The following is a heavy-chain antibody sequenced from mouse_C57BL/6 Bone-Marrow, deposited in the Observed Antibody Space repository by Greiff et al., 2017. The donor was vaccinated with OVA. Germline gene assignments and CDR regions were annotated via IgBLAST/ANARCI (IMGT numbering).Heavy chain of an antibody. CDR3: TGTGPFAY. CDR1: GFTFSNYW. Sequence: EVKLLESGGGLVQPGGSMKLSCVASGFTFSNYWMNWVRQSPEKGLEWVAQIRLKSDNYATHYAESVKGRFTISRDDSKSRVYLQMNNLRAEDTGIYYCTGTGPFAYWGQGTLVTVSA. J-gene: IGHJ3*01. V-gene: IGHV6-3*01. D-gene: IGHD4-1*01. CDR2: IRLKSDNYAT.